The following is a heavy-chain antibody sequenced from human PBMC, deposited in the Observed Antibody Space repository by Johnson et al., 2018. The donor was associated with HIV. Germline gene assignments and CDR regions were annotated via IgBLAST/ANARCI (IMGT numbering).Heavy chain of an antibody. CDR2: ISYDGSNK. CDR1: GFTFSSYA. J-gene: IGHJ3*02. D-gene: IGHD2-15*01. CDR3: ATDRPPRSWGSSTAFDI. V-gene: IGHV3-30*04. Sequence: QVQLVESGGGVVQPGRSLRLSCAASGFTFSSYAMHWVRQAPGKGLEWVAVISYDGSNKYYADSVKGRFTISRDNSNNTLYLQMNSLRAEDTAVYYCATDRPPRSWGSSTAFDIWGQGTMVTVSS.